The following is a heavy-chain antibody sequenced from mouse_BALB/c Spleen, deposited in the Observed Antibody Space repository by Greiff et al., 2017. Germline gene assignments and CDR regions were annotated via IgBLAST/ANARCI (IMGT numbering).Heavy chain of an antibody. CDR2: ISSGGST. D-gene: IGHD1-1*01. CDR1: GFTFSSYA. CDR3: ARDGSFSNWFAY. Sequence: EVKLVESGGGLVKPGGSLKLSCAASGFTFSSYAMSWVRQTPEKRLEWVASISSGGSTYYPDSVKGRFTIARDNARNILYLQMSSLRSEETAMYYCARDGSFSNWFAYWGQGTLVTVSA. J-gene: IGHJ3*01. V-gene: IGHV5-6-5*01.